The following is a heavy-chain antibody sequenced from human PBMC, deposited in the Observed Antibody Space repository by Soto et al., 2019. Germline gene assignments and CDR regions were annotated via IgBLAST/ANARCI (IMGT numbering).Heavy chain of an antibody. CDR3: ARGHGAARRLISRTAYYYYGMDV. CDR1: GGSISSYY. CDR2: IYYSGST. V-gene: IGHV4-59*01. D-gene: IGHD6-6*01. Sequence: SETLSLTCTVSGGSISSYYWSWIRQPPGKGLEWIGYIYYSGSTNYNPSLKSRVTISVDTSKNQFSLKLSSVTAADTAVYYCARGHGAARRLISRTAYYYYGMDVWGQGTTVTVSS. J-gene: IGHJ6*02.